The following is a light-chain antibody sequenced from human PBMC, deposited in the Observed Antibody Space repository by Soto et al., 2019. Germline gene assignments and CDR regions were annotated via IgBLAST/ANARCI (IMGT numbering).Light chain of an antibody. J-gene: IGKJ4*01. V-gene: IGKV3-20*01. CDR1: QSVSSY. Sequence: ELVLTQSPGTLSLSPGERATLSCRASQSVSSYLAWYQQKPGQAPRLLIYGVSSRATGIPDRFSGSGSGTDFTLTISRLEPEDFAVYYCQQYDRSPLTFGGGTKVEIK. CDR2: GVS. CDR3: QQYDRSPLT.